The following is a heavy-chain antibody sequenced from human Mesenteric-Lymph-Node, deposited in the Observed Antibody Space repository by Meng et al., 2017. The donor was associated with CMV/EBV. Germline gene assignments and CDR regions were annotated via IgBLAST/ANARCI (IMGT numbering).Heavy chain of an antibody. V-gene: IGHV3-21*01. D-gene: IGHD3-3*01. Sequence: GESLKISCAGSGFTFSDYYMNWVRQAPGKGLEWVSSISSSSSYIYYADSVKGRFTISRDNAKNSLYLQMNSLRAEDTAVYYCARDDYDSHYYYGMDVWGQGTTVTVSS. CDR2: ISSSSSYI. CDR3: ARDDYDSHYYYGMDV. J-gene: IGHJ6*02. CDR1: GFTFSDYY.